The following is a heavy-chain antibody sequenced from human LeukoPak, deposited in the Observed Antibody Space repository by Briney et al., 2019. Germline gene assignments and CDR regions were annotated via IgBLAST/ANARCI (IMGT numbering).Heavy chain of an antibody. V-gene: IGHV3-30*18. D-gene: IGHD2-15*01. CDR1: GFTLSSYG. J-gene: IGHJ4*02. Sequence: PGRSLRLSCATSGFTLSSYGMHWVRQAPGKGLEWVAVISYDGSNKYYADSVKGRFTISRDNSKNTLYLQMNSLRAEDTAVYYCAKDLGLEGYCSGGSCYSRGLDFDYWGQGTLVTVSS. CDR2: ISYDGSNK. CDR3: AKDLGLEGYCSGGSCYSRGLDFDY.